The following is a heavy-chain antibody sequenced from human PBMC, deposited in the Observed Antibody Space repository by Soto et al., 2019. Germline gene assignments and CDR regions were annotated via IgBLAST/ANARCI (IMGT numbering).Heavy chain of an antibody. CDR1: GYSFTSYW. CDR3: ARTAAAGKYYNGMEV. Sequence: GESLKVSCKGSGYSFTSYWIGWARQMPGKGLEWMGIIYPGDSDTRYSPSFQGQVTISADKSISTAYLQWSSLKASDTAMYYCARTAAAGKYYNGMEVWGQGTTVTVSS. V-gene: IGHV5-51*01. J-gene: IGHJ6*02. D-gene: IGHD6-13*01. CDR2: IYPGDSDT.